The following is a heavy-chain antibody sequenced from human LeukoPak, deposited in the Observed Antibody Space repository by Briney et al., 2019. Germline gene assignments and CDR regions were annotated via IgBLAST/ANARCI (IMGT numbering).Heavy chain of an antibody. CDR3: ARPPRIYYYSYMHV. V-gene: IGHV3-48*01. CDR2: ISSSSSTI. CDR1: GFTFSSYS. J-gene: IGHJ6*03. Sequence: GGSLRHSCAASGFTFSSYSMNWVRHAPGKGLEWFAYISSSSSTIYYADSVKGRFTISRDNAKTSLHLQMNSLRADDTAVSYCARPPRIYYYSYMHVWGKGTTVTVSS.